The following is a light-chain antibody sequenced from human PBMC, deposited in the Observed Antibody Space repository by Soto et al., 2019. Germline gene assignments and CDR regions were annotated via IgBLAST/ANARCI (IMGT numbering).Light chain of an antibody. Sequence: QLVLTQSPSASASLGASVKLTCTLSSGHSNYAIAWHQQQPEKGPRYLMKLNSDGSHYKGDAIPDRFLGSSSGAERYLTISSLQSEDEADYYCQTWGTGIRVFGTGTKVTVL. CDR2: LNSDGSH. CDR1: SGHSNYA. J-gene: IGLJ1*01. V-gene: IGLV4-69*02. CDR3: QTWGTGIRV.